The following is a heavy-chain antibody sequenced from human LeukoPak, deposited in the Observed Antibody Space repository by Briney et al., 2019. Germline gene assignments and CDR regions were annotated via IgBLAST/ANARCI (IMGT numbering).Heavy chain of an antibody. D-gene: IGHD6-25*01. CDR3: ARDCCAAGYAFDI. CDR2: INPSGGST. CDR1: GYTFTSYY. Sequence: ASVKVSCKASGYTFTSYYMHWVRQAPGQGLEWMGIINPSGGSTSYAQKFQGRVTMTRDMSTSTVYMELSSLRSEDTAVYYCARDCCAAGYAFDIWGQGTMVTVSS. J-gene: IGHJ3*02. V-gene: IGHV1-46*01.